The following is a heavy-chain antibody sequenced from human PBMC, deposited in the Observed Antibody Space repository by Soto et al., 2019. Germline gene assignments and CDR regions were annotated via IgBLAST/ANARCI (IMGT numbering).Heavy chain of an antibody. Sequence: GGAPKLSCAAPGFPLCSYAMSWGPPAPGKGLEWVSAISGSGGSTYYADSVKGRFTISRDNSKNTLYLQMNSLRAEDTAVYYCANEDYDFWSGPVGFDYWGQGTLVTVSS. D-gene: IGHD3-3*01. CDR2: ISGSGGST. V-gene: IGHV3-23*01. CDR1: GFPLCSYA. CDR3: ANEDYDFWSGPVGFDY. J-gene: IGHJ4*02.